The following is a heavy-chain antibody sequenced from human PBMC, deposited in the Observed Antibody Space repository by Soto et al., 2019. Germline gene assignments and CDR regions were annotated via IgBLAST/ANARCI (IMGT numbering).Heavy chain of an antibody. D-gene: IGHD5-18*01. V-gene: IGHV1-8*01. J-gene: IGHJ5*02. Sequence: SVKVSCKASGYTFTNNDVTGVRQATVQGLEWMGWMNPGSGDTGYAQKFQGRVTMTRNISIATAYMELSSLRSEDTAIYYCARMASFGSLNWFDPWGQGTLVTVSS. CDR2: MNPGSGDT. CDR3: ARMASFGSLNWFDP. CDR1: GYTFTNND.